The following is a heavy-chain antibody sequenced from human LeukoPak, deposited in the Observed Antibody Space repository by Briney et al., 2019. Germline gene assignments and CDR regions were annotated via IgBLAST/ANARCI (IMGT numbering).Heavy chain of an antibody. CDR2: INHSGST. Sequence: SETLSLTCAVYGGSFSGYYWSWIRQPPGKGLEWIGEINHSGSTNYNPSLKSRVTISVDTSKNQFSLRLSSVTAADTAVYYCAREEGAGYYFDYWGQGTLVTVSS. CDR3: AREEGAGYYFDY. J-gene: IGHJ4*02. CDR1: GGSFSGYY. V-gene: IGHV4-34*01. D-gene: IGHD4/OR15-4a*01.